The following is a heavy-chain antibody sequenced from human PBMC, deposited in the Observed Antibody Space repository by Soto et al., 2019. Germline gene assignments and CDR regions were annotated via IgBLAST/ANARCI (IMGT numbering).Heavy chain of an antibody. Sequence: VKVSCKACGYTFTGYYMYWVRQATGQGLEWMGWINPNSGGTNYAQKFQGRDTMTRDTSISTAYMELSRLRSDDTAVYYCASCQDSRGWYDPFDIWGQGTMVTVSS. V-gene: IGHV1-2*02. CDR1: GYTFTGYY. D-gene: IGHD6-19*01. CDR2: INPNSGGT. CDR3: ASCQDSRGWYDPFDI. J-gene: IGHJ3*02.